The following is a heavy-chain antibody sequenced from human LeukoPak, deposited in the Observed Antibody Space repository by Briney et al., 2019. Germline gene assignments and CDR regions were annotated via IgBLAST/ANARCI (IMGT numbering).Heavy chain of an antibody. CDR1: GFTFSNYA. D-gene: IGHD5-12*01. CDR2: ISYDGHYK. V-gene: IGHV3-30-3*01. J-gene: IGHJ4*02. Sequence: GGSLRLSCAASGFTFSNYAMHWVPQAPGKGLEWVAVISYDGHYKYYADSVKGRFTISRDNSRNTLYLQMNSLRGEDTAVYYCARDHAADIVATGEDYWGQGTLVTVSS. CDR3: ARDHAADIVATGEDY.